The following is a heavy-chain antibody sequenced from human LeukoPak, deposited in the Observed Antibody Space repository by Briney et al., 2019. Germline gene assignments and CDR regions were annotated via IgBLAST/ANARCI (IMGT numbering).Heavy chain of an antibody. Sequence: GGSLRLSCAASGFTFSSYSMNWVRQAPGKGLEWVSYISSSSTIYYADSVKGRFTISRDNARNSLYLQMNSLRAEDTAVYYCARGIYCSSTSCYRGDFDYWGQGTLVTVSS. CDR2: ISSSSTI. CDR1: GFTFSSYS. V-gene: IGHV3-48*01. CDR3: ARGIYCSSTSCYRGDFDY. D-gene: IGHD2-2*02. J-gene: IGHJ4*02.